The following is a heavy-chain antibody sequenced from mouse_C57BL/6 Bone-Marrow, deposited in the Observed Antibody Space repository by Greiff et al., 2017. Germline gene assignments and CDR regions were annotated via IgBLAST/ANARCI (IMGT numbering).Heavy chain of an antibody. V-gene: IGHV1-50*01. Sequence: QVQLQQPGAELVKPGASVKLSCKASGYTFTSYWMQWVKQRPGQGLEWIGEIDPSDSYTNYNQKFKGKATLTVDTSSSTAYMQLRSLTSEDSAVYYCARPNWDFAWFAYGGQGTLVTVSA. J-gene: IGHJ3*01. CDR1: GYTFTSYW. D-gene: IGHD4-1*01. CDR3: ARPNWDFAWFAY. CDR2: IDPSDSYT.